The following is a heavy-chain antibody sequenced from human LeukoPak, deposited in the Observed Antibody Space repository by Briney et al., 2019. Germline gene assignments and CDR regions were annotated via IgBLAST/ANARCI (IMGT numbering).Heavy chain of an antibody. CDR2: ISGSGGST. V-gene: IGHV3-23*01. Sequence: GGSLRLPCAASGFTFSGYAMSWVRQAPGKGLEWVSAISGSGGSTYYADSVKGRFTISRDNSKNTLYLQMNSLRAEDTAVYYCAKDEPAVVDAFDIWGQGTMVTVSS. D-gene: IGHD6-19*01. CDR3: AKDEPAVVDAFDI. CDR1: GFTFSGYA. J-gene: IGHJ3*02.